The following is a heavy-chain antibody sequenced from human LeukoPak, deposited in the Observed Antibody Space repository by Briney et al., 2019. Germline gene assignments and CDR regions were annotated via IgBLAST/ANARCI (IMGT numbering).Heavy chain of an antibody. CDR1: GFTFSSYA. J-gene: IGHJ5*02. CDR3: ARTYCSSTSCFWFDP. CDR2: ISYDGSNK. Sequence: GGSLRLSCAASGFTFSSYAMHWVRQAPGKGLEWVAVISYDGSNKYCADSVKGRFTISRDNSKNTLYLQMNSLRAEDTAVYYCARTYCSSTSCFWFDPWGQGTLVTVSS. V-gene: IGHV3-30-3*01. D-gene: IGHD2-2*01.